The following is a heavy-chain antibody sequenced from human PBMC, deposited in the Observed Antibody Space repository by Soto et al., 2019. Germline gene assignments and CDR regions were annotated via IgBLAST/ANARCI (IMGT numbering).Heavy chain of an antibody. CDR1: GYTFTSYG. D-gene: IGHD6-13*01. V-gene: IGHV1-18*01. Sequence: QVQLVQSGAEVKKPGASVKVSCKASGYTFTSYGISWVRQAPGQGLEWMGWISAYNGTTNHAQKLQGRLTMTTDTSTSTAYTELRSLRSDDTAVDYCARESSSSRRDYWGQGTLVTVSS. J-gene: IGHJ4*02. CDR2: ISAYNGTT. CDR3: ARESSSSRRDY.